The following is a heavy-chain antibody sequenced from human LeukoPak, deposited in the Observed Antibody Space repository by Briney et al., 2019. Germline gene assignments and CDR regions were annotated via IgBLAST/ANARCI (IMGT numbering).Heavy chain of an antibody. CDR3: ASTSRLDYDFWSGSGSLDY. CDR2: INHSGST. V-gene: IGHV4-30-2*01. Sequence: PSQTLSLTCAVSGGSISSGGYSWSWIRQPPGKGLEWIAEINHSGSTNYNPSLKSRVTISVDTSKNQFSLKLSSVTAADTAVYYCASTSRLDYDFWSGSGSLDYWGQGTLVTVSS. D-gene: IGHD3-3*01. J-gene: IGHJ4*02. CDR1: GGSISSGGYS.